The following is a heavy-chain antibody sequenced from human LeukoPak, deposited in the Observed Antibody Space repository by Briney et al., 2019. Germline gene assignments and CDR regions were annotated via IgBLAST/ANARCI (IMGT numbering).Heavy chain of an antibody. Sequence: ASETLSLTCAVYGGSVSGYYWSWIRQPPGKAVEWIGEIKHDGSTKYNSSLKSRVTISIDTSKNQFSLKLSSVTAADTAVYYCARHLLRTSTSFDYWDQGNLVTVSS. CDR1: GGSVSGYY. V-gene: IGHV4-34*01. D-gene: IGHD1-14*01. CDR3: ARHLLRTSTSFDY. CDR2: IKHDGST. J-gene: IGHJ4*02.